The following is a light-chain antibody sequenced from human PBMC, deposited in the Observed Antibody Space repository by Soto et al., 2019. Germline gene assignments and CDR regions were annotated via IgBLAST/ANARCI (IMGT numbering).Light chain of an antibody. CDR1: QSISSY. Sequence: EIQMTQSPSSLSASVGDRVTITCRASQSISSYLNWYQQKPGKAPKLLIYAASSLQSGVPSRFSGSGSGTDFPLTISSLQPEDFATYYCQQSYSTPLTFGGGTKVEIK. V-gene: IGKV1-39*01. CDR2: AAS. J-gene: IGKJ4*01. CDR3: QQSYSTPLT.